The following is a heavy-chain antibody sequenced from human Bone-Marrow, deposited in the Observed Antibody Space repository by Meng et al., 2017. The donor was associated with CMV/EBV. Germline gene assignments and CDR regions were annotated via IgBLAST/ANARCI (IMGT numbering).Heavy chain of an antibody. D-gene: IGHD3-10*01. J-gene: IGHJ5*02. V-gene: IGHV4-34*01. CDR1: GGSFSGYY. CDR2: INHSGST. CDR3: GRGHSSGHNWFGP. Sequence: SETLSLTCAVYGGSFSGYYWSWIRQPPGKGLEWIGEINHSGSTNYNPSLKSRVTISVDTSKNQFSLKLTSVTAADTAVYYFGRGHSSGHNWFGPWGQGTLVTVSS.